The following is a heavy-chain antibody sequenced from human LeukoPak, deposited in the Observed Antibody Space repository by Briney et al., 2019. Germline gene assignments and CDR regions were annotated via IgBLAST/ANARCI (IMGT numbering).Heavy chain of an antibody. CDR1: GFTFSNYW. V-gene: IGHV3-7*03. J-gene: IGHJ3*02. D-gene: IGHD1-26*01. Sequence: GGSLRLSCEGSGFTFSNYWMGWVRQAPGKGLQWVANIKTDGSEKYYVDSVKGRFTISRDNAKNSLSLQMTSLRAEDTGVYYCVRGVGSTFVFIWGQGTMVTVSS. CDR2: IKTDGSEK. CDR3: VRGVGSTFVFI.